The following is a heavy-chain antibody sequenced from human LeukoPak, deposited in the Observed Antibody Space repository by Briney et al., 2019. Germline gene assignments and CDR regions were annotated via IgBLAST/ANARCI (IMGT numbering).Heavy chain of an antibody. V-gene: IGHV3-66*01. CDR1: GFTVSSNY. J-gene: IGHJ3*02. Sequence: GGSLRLSCAASGFTVSSNYMSWVRQAPGKGLEWVSVIYSGGSTYYADSVKGRFTISRDNSKNTLYLQMNSLRAEDTAVYYCAKVTNGGYYYYGAFDIWGQGTMVTVPS. CDR2: IYSGGST. D-gene: IGHD3-22*01. CDR3: AKVTNGGYYYYGAFDI.